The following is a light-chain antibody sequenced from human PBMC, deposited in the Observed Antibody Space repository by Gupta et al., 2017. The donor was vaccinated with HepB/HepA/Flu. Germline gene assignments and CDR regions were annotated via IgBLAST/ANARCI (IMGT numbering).Light chain of an antibody. V-gene: IGKV3-20*01. J-gene: IGKJ2*01. Sequence: EIVLTQSPGTLSLSPGERATLSCRVGQSVNSRDLAWYQQRRGQAPRVLIYAAYSRATGIPDRFSGSGSGTDFTLTISTLEPEDFAVYYCQLYSSSPPRYTFGQGTXLEI. CDR3: QLYSSSPPRYT. CDR1: QSVNSRD. CDR2: AAY.